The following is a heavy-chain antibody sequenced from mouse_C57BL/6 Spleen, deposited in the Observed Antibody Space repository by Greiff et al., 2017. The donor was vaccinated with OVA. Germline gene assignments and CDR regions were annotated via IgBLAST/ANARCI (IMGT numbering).Heavy chain of an antibody. CDR2: IDPNSGGT. J-gene: IGHJ2*01. Sequence: QVHVKQPGAELVKPGASVKLSCKASGYTFTSYWMHWVKQRPGRGLEWIGRIDPNSGGTKYNEKFKRKATLTVDKPSSTADMQLSSLTSEDSAVYYCLITTVASGLFDYWGQGTTLTVSS. V-gene: IGHV1-72*01. D-gene: IGHD1-1*01. CDR1: GYTFTSYW. CDR3: LITTVASGLFDY.